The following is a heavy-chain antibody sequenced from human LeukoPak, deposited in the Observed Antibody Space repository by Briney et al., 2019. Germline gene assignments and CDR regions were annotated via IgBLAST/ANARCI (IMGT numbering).Heavy chain of an antibody. Sequence: VSVKVSCKASGYTFTGYYMHWVRQAPGQGLEWMGWINPNSGGTNYAQKFQGRVTMTRDTSISTAYMELSRLRSDDTAVYYCARDQYYDFWSAPTLSFDIWGQGTMVTVSS. V-gene: IGHV1-2*02. CDR1: GYTFTGYY. D-gene: IGHD3-3*01. J-gene: IGHJ3*02. CDR3: ARDQYYDFWSAPTLSFDI. CDR2: INPNSGGT.